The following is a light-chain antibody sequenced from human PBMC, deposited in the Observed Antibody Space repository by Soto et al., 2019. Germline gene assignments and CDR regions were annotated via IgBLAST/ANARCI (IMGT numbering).Light chain of an antibody. CDR3: QQYNSYSPWT. Sequence: DIQMTQSPSTLSASVGDRVTITCRASQSISSWLAWYQQKPGKAPKLLIYKASSLESGVPSRFSGSGSGTEFPLTISSLQPDDFATYNCQQYNSYSPWTFGQGTTVEIK. J-gene: IGKJ1*01. V-gene: IGKV1-5*03. CDR1: QSISSW. CDR2: KAS.